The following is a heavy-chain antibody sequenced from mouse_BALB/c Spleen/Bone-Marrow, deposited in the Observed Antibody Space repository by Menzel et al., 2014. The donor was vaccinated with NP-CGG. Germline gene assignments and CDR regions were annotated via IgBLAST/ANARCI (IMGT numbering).Heavy chain of an antibody. CDR3: ARGGNWDDFDV. CDR1: GFTLSSFG. J-gene: IGHJ1*01. CDR2: ISSGSTVI. D-gene: IGHD4-1*01. Sequence: EVKLMESGGGLVQPGGSRKLSCAASGFTLSSFGMHWVRQAPEKGLEWVAYISSGSTVIFYADTVKGRFTISRDNPKNTLFLQMTSLRSEDTAMYYCARGGNWDDFDVWGAGTTVTVSS. V-gene: IGHV5-17*02.